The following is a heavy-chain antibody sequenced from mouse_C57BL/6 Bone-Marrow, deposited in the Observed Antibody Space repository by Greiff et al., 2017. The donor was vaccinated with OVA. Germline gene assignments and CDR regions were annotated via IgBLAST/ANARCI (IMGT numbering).Heavy chain of an antibody. V-gene: IGHV5-17*01. Sequence: EVMLVESGGGLVKPGGSLKLSCAASGFTFSDYGMHWVRQAPEKGLEWVAYISSGSSTIYYADTVKGRFTISRDNAKNTLCLQMTRLRSEDTAMYYCARINYWYFDVWGTGTTVTVSS. J-gene: IGHJ1*03. CDR3: ARINYWYFDV. CDR2: ISSGSSTI. CDR1: GFTFSDYG.